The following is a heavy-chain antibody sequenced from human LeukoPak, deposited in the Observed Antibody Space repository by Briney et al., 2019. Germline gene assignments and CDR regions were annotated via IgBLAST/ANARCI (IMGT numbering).Heavy chain of an antibody. CDR2: ISASGP. Sequence: GGSLRLSCAASGFTFSRLAMTWVRQAPGKGLEWVSTISASGPYYADAVRGRFTISRDNSRNTLSLQMDSLRAEDTAVYYCAKTRGYSGYDCSDYWGQGTLVTVSS. D-gene: IGHD5-12*01. V-gene: IGHV3-23*01. CDR1: GFTFSRLA. CDR3: AKTRGYSGYDCSDY. J-gene: IGHJ4*02.